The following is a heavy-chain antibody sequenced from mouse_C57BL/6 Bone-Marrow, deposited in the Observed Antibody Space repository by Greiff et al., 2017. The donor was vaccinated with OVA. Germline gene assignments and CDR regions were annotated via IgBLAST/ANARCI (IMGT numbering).Heavy chain of an antibody. D-gene: IGHD2-5*01. Sequence: LVESGAELVKPGASVKMSCKASGYTFTTYPIEWMKQNHGKSLEWIGNFHPYNDDTKYNEKFKGKATLTVEKSSSTVYLGLSRLTSDDSAVYYCARGYYSNYGYFDVWGTGTTVTVSS. V-gene: IGHV1-47*01. CDR1: GYTFTTYP. CDR3: ARGYYSNYGYFDV. CDR2: FHPYNDDT. J-gene: IGHJ1*03.